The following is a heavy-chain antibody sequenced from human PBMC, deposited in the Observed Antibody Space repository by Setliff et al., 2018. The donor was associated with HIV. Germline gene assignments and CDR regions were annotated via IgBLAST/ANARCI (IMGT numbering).Heavy chain of an antibody. CDR1: GGPFSSYA. Sequence: ASVKVSCKASGGPFSSYAISWVRQAPGQGLEWLGGIIPNIGVANYARKFQGRVRITTDESTTTAYMELSSLRSEDTAVYYCARVPSVAAPDYYGMDVWGQGTTVTVSS. CDR2: IIPNIGVA. CDR3: ARVPSVAAPDYYGMDV. D-gene: IGHD6-6*01. V-gene: IGHV1-69*05. J-gene: IGHJ6*02.